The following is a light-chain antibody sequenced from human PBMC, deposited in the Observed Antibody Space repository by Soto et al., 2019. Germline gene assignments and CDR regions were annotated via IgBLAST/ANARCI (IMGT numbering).Light chain of an antibody. J-gene: IGLJ1*01. CDR1: SSDVGGYDY. CDR2: DVS. Sequence: QSALTQPRSVSGSPGQSVTISCTGTSSDVGGYDYVSWYQQSPGKAAKFIIYDVSQRPSGVPDRFSGSKSGNTASLTISGLQAEDEADYYCCSYAGRFYVFGTGTKVTVL. V-gene: IGLV2-11*01. CDR3: CSYAGRFYV.